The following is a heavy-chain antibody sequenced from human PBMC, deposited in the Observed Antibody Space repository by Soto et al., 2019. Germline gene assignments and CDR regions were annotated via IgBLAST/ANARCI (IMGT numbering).Heavy chain of an antibody. J-gene: IGHJ4*02. CDR1: GFTFSDAW. Sequence: EVQLVESGGGLVKPGGSLRLSCAASGFTFSDAWMNWARQAPGKGLEWVGRIKSKAYGGTADYSAPARGRFTISRDDSTAMMYLQMNSLETEDTGVCYCTTNDATEQNFVPYWGQGTLVTVSS. CDR3: TTNDATEQNFVPY. D-gene: IGHD1-1*01. CDR2: IKSKAYGGTA. V-gene: IGHV3-15*07.